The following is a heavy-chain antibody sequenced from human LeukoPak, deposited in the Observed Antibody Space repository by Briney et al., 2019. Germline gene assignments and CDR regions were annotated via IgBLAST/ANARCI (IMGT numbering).Heavy chain of an antibody. CDR3: AKDYVYGGADD. CDR1: GFTFNRYA. D-gene: IGHD4-23*01. V-gene: IGHV3-43*02. J-gene: IGHJ4*02. CDR2: ISGDGITT. Sequence: PGGSLRLSCAASGFTFNRYAMHWVRQAPGKGLEWVGLISGDGITTYYLDSVKGRFTISRDNSKNSLYLHMNSLRSEDTALYYCAKDYVYGGADDWGQGTLVTVFS.